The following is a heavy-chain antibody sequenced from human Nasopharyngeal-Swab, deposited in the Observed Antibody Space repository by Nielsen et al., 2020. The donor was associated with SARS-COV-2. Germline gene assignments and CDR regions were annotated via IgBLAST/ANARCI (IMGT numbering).Heavy chain of an antibody. Sequence: WIRQPPGKGLEWIGEIHHSGSTYYNPSLKSRVTISVDTSKNQFSLKLSSVTAADTAVYYCAGIWFGELGYYYMDVWGKGTTVTVSS. J-gene: IGHJ6*03. CDR2: IHHSGST. V-gene: IGHV4-30-2*05. CDR3: AGIWFGELGYYYMDV. D-gene: IGHD3-10*01.